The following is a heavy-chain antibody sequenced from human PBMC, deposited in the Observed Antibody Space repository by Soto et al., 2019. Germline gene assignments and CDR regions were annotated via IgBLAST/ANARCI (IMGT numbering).Heavy chain of an antibody. Sequence: SETLSLTCAVYGGSFSGYYWSCIRQPPGKGLEWIGEINHSGSTNYNPSLKSRVTISVDTSKNQFSLKLSSVTAADTAVYYCARGRAGDIVVVPAAHYFDYWGQGTLVTVSS. J-gene: IGHJ4*02. V-gene: IGHV4-34*01. CDR2: INHSGST. CDR3: ARGRAGDIVVVPAAHYFDY. CDR1: GGSFSGYY. D-gene: IGHD2-2*01.